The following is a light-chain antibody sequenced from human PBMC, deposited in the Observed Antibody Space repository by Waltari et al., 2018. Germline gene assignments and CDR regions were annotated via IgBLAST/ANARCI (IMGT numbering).Light chain of an antibody. CDR1: QSISGY. Sequence: DIDMTQSPSSLSASVGDRVTITCRASQSISGYLHWYQQKPGRAPRLLIFAASNLQSGVPSRFSGSGSGTDFTLTISILQPEDFATYYCQQSFNRPPTFGGGTKVEVK. J-gene: IGKJ4*01. CDR3: QQSFNRPPT. CDR2: AAS. V-gene: IGKV1-39*01.